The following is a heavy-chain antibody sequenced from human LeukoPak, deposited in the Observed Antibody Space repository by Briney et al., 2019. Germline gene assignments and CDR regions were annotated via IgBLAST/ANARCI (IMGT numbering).Heavy chain of an antibody. D-gene: IGHD6-13*01. J-gene: IGHJ4*02. CDR3: ANQRPYSSSVEY. CDR1: GFTFSSYA. Sequence: GGSLRLSCAASGFTFSSYAMSWVRRAPGKGLEWVSAISGSGGSTYYADSVKGRFTISRDNSKNTLYLQMNSLRAEDTAVYYCANQRPYSSSVEYWGQGTLVTVSS. CDR2: ISGSGGST. V-gene: IGHV3-23*01.